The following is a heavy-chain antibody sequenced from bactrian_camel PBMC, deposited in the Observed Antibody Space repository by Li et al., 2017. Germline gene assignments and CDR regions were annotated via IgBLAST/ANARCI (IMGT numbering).Heavy chain of an antibody. CDR3: ATQYGGSFYDPPSGPFGY. V-gene: IGHV3-2*01. Sequence: ESGGGLVQPGGSLRLPCLASGDTFYQYDMTWIRQAPGKGLEWVSTIYNDDSGTLYADSVKGRFTISRDNSKNMLYLQMNRLKSEDTALYYCATQYGGSFYDPPSGPFGYWGQGTQVTVS. CDR2: IYNDDSGT. CDR1: GDTFYQYD. J-gene: IGHJ6*01. D-gene: IGHD6*01.